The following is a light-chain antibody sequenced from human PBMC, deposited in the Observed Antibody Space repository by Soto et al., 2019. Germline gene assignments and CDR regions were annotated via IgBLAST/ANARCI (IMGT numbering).Light chain of an antibody. CDR1: QSISSW. V-gene: IGKV1-5*01. J-gene: IGKJ3*01. CDR3: QQYNSYSLFT. Sequence: DIQMTQSPSTLSASVGDRVTITCRASQSISSWLAWYQQKPGKAPKLLIYDASSLESGVPSRFSGSGSGTEFTLTISSVQPDDVATYYCQQYNSYSLFTFGPGTKVDIK. CDR2: DAS.